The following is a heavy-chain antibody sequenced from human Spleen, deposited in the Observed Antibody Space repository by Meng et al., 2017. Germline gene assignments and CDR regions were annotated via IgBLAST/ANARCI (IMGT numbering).Heavy chain of an antibody. Sequence: GSLRLSCTVSGDSISNSAYYWGWIRQPPGKGLEWIGSVYYSGNTYYNPSLKSRVTISVDTSKNRFSLKLNSVSAADTAVYYCAREIITMVRGVFIPDAFDIWGQGTVVTVSS. J-gene: IGHJ3*02. CDR3: AREIITMVRGVFIPDAFDI. V-gene: IGHV4-39*07. CDR2: VYYSGNT. D-gene: IGHD3-10*01. CDR1: GDSISNSAYY.